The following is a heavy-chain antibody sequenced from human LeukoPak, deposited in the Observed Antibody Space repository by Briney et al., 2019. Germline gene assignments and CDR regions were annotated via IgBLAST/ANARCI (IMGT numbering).Heavy chain of an antibody. V-gene: IGHV3-7*01. CDR2: IKQDGSEK. D-gene: IGHD6-6*01. Sequence: GGSLRLSCAASGFTFSSYWMSWARQAPGKGLERVANIKQDGSEKYYVDSVKGRFTISRDNAKNSLYLQMNSLRAKDTAVYYCARDRIAARPYYFDYWGQGTLVTVSS. J-gene: IGHJ4*02. CDR1: GFTFSSYW. CDR3: ARDRIAARPYYFDY.